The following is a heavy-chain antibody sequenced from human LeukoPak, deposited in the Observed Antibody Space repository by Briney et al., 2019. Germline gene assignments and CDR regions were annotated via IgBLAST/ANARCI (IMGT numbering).Heavy chain of an antibody. CDR1: GYSFTSYW. V-gene: IGHV5-51*01. Sequence: GESLKISCKGSGYSFTSYWIAWVRQMPGKGLEWMGIIYHGDSDTRYSPSFQGLLTISADQSISTAYLQWSSLKASDTATYYCARRKDGVDVWGQGTTVTVSS. CDR3: ARRKDGVDV. J-gene: IGHJ6*02. CDR2: IYHGDSDT.